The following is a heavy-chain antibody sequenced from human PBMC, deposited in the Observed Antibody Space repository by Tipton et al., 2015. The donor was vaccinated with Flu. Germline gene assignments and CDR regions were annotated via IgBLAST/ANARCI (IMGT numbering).Heavy chain of an antibody. V-gene: IGHV3-48*03. Sequence: LRLSCAASGFTFSSYEMNWVRQAPGKGLEWLSYISSSGSTISYADSVRGRFTISRDNAKNSLYLQLNSLRAEDTAGYYCATLTGDAYWGQGDLVTVSS. D-gene: IGHD7-27*01. CDR2: ISSSGSTI. J-gene: IGHJ4*02. CDR3: ATLTGDAY. CDR1: GFTFSSYE.